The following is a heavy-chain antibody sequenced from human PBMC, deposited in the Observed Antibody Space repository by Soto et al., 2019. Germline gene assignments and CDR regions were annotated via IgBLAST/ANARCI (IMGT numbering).Heavy chain of an antibody. CDR2: IYYSGST. V-gene: IGHV4-31*03. CDR1: GGSISSGGYY. J-gene: IGHJ5*02. D-gene: IGHD3-22*01. Sequence: QVQLQESGPGLVKPSQTLSLTCTVSGGSISSGGYYWSWIRQHPGKGLEWIGYIYYSGSTYYNPSLKSRVTISLDTSKNQFSLKLSSVTAADTAVYYCASVYSSGYYHWFDPWGQGTLVTVSS. CDR3: ASVYSSGYYHWFDP.